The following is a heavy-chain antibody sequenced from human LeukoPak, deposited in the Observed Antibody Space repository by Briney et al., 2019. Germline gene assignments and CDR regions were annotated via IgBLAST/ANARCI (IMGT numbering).Heavy chain of an antibody. Sequence: SVKVSCKASGGTFSSYAISWVRQAPGQGLEWMGGIIPIFGTANYAQKFQGRVTITADESTSTAYMELSSLRAEDSAVYYCARDPNDYYDSSAYPWGQGTLVAVSS. D-gene: IGHD3-22*01. CDR1: GGTFSSYA. V-gene: IGHV1-69*13. CDR3: ARDPNDYYDSSAYP. CDR2: IIPIFGTA. J-gene: IGHJ5*02.